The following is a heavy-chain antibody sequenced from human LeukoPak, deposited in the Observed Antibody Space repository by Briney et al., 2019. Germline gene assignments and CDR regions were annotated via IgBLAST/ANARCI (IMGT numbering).Heavy chain of an antibody. Sequence: ASVKVSCKASGYTFTSYGISWVRQAPGQGLEWMGWISAYNGNTNYAQKLQGRVTMTTDTSTSTAYMELRSLRSDDTAVYYCARVRRIVVVPAANLKQQLAQYYFDYWGQGTLVTVSS. CDR1: GYTFTSYG. D-gene: IGHD2-2*01. V-gene: IGHV1-18*01. CDR2: ISAYNGNT. J-gene: IGHJ4*02. CDR3: ARVRRIVVVPAANLKQQLAQYYFDY.